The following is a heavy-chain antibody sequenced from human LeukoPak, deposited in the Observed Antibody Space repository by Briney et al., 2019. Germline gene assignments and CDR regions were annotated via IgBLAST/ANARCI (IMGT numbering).Heavy chain of an antibody. J-gene: IGHJ4*02. D-gene: IGHD1-26*01. Sequence: GGSLRLSCAASGFTFSSYEMNWVRQAPGKGLEWVSYISRSGSTIYYADSVKGRFTISRDNAKISLYLQMNSLRAEDTSVYYCARDRYSGCLGFDDWGQGTLVTVSS. CDR2: ISRSGSTI. V-gene: IGHV3-48*03. CDR3: ARDRYSGCLGFDD. CDR1: GFTFSSYE.